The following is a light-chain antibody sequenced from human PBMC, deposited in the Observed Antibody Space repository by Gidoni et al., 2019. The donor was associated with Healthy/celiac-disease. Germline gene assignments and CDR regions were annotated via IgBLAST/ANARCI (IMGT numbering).Light chain of an antibody. CDR3: QQRSNWPPYT. Sequence: DIVLTQSPATLSLSPGDRATLSCRASQSVSSYLARYQQKPGQAPRLLIYDASNRATGIPARFSGSGSGTDFTLTISSLEPEDFAVYYCQQRSNWPPYTFGQGTKLEIK. J-gene: IGKJ2*01. V-gene: IGKV3-11*01. CDR2: DAS. CDR1: QSVSSY.